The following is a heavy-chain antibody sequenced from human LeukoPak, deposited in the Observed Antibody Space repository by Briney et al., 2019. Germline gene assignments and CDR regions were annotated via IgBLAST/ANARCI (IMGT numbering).Heavy chain of an antibody. CDR3: ARDDYNSGWD. Sequence: GGSLRLSCAASGVIFSTYWMSWVRQAPGKGLEWVANIKQDGSEKYYVDSVKGRFTISRNNAKNSLYLQMNSLRADDTAVYYCARDDYNSGWDWGQGTLVTVSS. J-gene: IGHJ4*02. CDR2: IKQDGSEK. CDR1: GVIFSTYW. V-gene: IGHV3-7*03. D-gene: IGHD6-19*01.